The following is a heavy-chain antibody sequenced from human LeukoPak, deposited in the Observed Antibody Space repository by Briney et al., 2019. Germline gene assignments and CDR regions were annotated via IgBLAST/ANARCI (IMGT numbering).Heavy chain of an antibody. Sequence: ASVKVPCKASGYTFTSYYMHWVRQAPGQGLEWMGIINPSGGSTSYAQKFQGRVTMTRDTSTSTVYMELSSLRSEDTAVYYCERGAYYYGSGSYYGSDYWGQGTLVTVSS. J-gene: IGHJ4*02. CDR2: INPSGGST. CDR3: ERGAYYYGSGSYYGSDY. D-gene: IGHD3-10*01. CDR1: GYTFTSYY. V-gene: IGHV1-46*01.